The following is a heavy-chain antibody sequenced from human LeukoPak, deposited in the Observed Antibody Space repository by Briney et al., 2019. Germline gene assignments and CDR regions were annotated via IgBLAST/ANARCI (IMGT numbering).Heavy chain of an antibody. CDR1: GYSFTSYW. J-gene: IGHJ6*03. V-gene: IGHV5-51*01. D-gene: IGHD6-6*01. CDR3: ARRSSSSVYYYYIGV. CDR2: IYPGDSDT. Sequence: GESLKISCNGSGYSFTSYWIGWVRQMPGKGLEWMGIIYPGDSDTRYSPSFQGQVTISADKSISTAYLQWSSLKASDTAMYYCARRSSSSVYYYYIGVWGKGTTVTVSS.